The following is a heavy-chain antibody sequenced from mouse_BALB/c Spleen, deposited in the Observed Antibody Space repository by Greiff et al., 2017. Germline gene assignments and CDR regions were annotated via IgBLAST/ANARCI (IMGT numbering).Heavy chain of an antibody. CDR1: GFAFSSYD. J-gene: IGHJ2*01. D-gene: IGHD4-1*01. Sequence: EVQVVESGGGLVKPGGSLKLSCAASGFAFSSYDMSWVRQTPEKRLEWVAYISSGGGSTYYPDTVKGRFTISRDNAKNTLYLQMSSLKSEDTAMYYCARHNWDYFDYWGQGTTLTVSS. CDR2: ISSGGGST. CDR3: ARHNWDYFDY. V-gene: IGHV5-12-1*01.